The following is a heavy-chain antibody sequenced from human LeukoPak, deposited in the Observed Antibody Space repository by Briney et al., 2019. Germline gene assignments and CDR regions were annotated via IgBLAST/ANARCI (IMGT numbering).Heavy chain of an antibody. CDR1: GFTFSSYA. CDR2: ISGSGGST. CDR3: AKDEYYYDSSGYYYDY. Sequence: GGSLRLSCAASGFTFSSYAMSWARQAPGKGLEWVSAISGSGGSTYYADSVKGRFTISRDNSKNTLYLQMNSLRAEDTAVYYCAKDEYYYDSSGYYYDYWGQGTLVTVSS. V-gene: IGHV3-23*01. J-gene: IGHJ4*02. D-gene: IGHD3-22*01.